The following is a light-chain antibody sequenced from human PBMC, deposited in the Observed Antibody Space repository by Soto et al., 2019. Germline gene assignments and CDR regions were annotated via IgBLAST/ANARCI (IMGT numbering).Light chain of an antibody. CDR3: QQRSNWPPIT. Sequence: IVVTPSPGPPSLSPGEGATLSCQARQSISSNFLAWYQQKPGQAPRLLIYDASNRATGIPARFSGSGSGTDFTLTISSLEPEDFAVYYCQQRSNWPPITFGQGTKVDIK. V-gene: IGKV3-11*01. CDR2: DAS. J-gene: IGKJ1*01. CDR1: QSISSNF.